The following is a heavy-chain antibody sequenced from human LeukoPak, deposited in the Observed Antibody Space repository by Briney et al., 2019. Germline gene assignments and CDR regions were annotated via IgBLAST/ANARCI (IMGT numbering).Heavy chain of an antibody. CDR3: ARGVPYYYDSSGPFDY. V-gene: IGHV3-33*01. CDR2: IWYDGSNK. J-gene: IGHJ4*02. D-gene: IGHD3-22*01. CDR1: GFTFSSYG. Sequence: GRSLRLSCAASGFTFSSYGMHWVRQAPGKGLEWEAVIWYDGSNKYYADSVKGRFTISRDNSKNTLYLQMNSLRAEDTAVYYCARGVPYYYDSSGPFDYWGQGTLVTVSS.